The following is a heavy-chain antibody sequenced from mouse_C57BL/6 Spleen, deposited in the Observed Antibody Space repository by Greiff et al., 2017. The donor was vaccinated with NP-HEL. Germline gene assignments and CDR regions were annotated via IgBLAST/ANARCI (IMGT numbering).Heavy chain of an antibody. V-gene: IGHV5-4*03. CDR1: GFTFSSYA. J-gene: IGHJ3*01. CDR2: ISDGGSYT. CDR3: ARYDYDEGFAY. Sequence: EVKVVESGGGLVKPGGSLKLSCAASGFTFSSYAMSWVRQTPEKRLEWVATISDGGSYTYYPDNVKGRFTISRDNAKNNLYLQMSHLKSEDTAMYYCARYDYDEGFAYWGQGTLVTVSA. D-gene: IGHD2-4*01.